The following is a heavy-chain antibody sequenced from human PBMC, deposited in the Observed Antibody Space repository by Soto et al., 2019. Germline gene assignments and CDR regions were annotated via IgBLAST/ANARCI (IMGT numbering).Heavy chain of an antibody. D-gene: IGHD4-17*01. CDR1: GGSFSGYY. J-gene: IGHJ4*02. Sequence: PSETLSLTCAVYGGSFSGYYWSWLRQPPGKGLQWIGEINHSGSTNYNPSLKSRVTIAVDTSKNQFSLKLRSVSAEDTAVYFCARGSGNYGVWGRGTLVTVSS. CDR3: ARGSGNYGV. CDR2: INHSGST. V-gene: IGHV4-34*01.